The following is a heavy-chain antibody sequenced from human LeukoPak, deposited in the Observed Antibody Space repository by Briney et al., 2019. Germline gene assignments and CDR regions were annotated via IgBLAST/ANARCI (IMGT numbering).Heavy chain of an antibody. CDR3: ARQGLAAIYFDY. D-gene: IGHD2-15*01. J-gene: IGHJ4*02. V-gene: IGHV4-39*01. CDR2: IYYSGST. Sequence: WIRQAPGKGLEWIGSIYYSGSTYYNPSLKSRVTISVDTSKNQFSLKLSSVTAADTAVYYCARQGLAAIYFDYWGQGTLVTVSS.